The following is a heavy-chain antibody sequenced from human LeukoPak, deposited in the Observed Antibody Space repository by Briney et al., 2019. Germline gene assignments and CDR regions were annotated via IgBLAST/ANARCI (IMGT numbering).Heavy chain of an antibody. J-gene: IGHJ6*03. CDR3: AKDFRSGYEPNPYYYYYMDV. CDR1: GFTFSNAW. Sequence: GGSLRLSCVASGFTFSNAWMSWVRQAPGKGLEWVSYISSSGSTIYYADSVKGRFTISRDNAKNSLYLQMNSLRAEDTAVYYCAKDFRSGYEPNPYYYYYMDVWGKGTTVTISS. V-gene: IGHV3-11*04. CDR2: ISSSGSTI. D-gene: IGHD5-12*01.